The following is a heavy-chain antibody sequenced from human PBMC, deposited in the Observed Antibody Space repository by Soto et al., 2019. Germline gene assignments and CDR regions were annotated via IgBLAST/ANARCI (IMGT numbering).Heavy chain of an antibody. CDR2: IYYSGST. Sequence: PSETLSLTCTVSGGSISSGDYYWSWIRQPPGKGLEWIGYIYYSGSTYYNPSLKSRVTTSVDTSKNQFSLKLSSATAADTAVYYCASLGYSYGYDYYYGMDVWGQGTTVTVSS. CDR1: GGSISSGDYY. V-gene: IGHV4-30-4*01. CDR3: ASLGYSYGYDYYYGMDV. J-gene: IGHJ6*02. D-gene: IGHD5-18*01.